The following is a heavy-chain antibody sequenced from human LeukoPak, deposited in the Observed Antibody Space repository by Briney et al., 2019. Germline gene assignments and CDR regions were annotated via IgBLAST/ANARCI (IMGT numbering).Heavy chain of an antibody. Sequence: SQTLSLTCAISGVSPSSNSAAWNWIRQSPSRGLEWLRRTYYRSNWYFDYAQSVKSRITINADTSKNQFSLLLNSVTPDDTAVYYCAGHSTISHDTFDTWGQGTMITVSS. V-gene: IGHV6-1*01. CDR2: TYYRSNWYF. D-gene: IGHD5-18*01. CDR1: GVSPSSNSAA. J-gene: IGHJ3*02. CDR3: AGHSTISHDTFDT.